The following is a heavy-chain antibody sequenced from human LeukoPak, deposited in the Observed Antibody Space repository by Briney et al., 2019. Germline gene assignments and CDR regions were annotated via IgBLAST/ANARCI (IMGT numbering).Heavy chain of an antibody. D-gene: IGHD3-3*01. V-gene: IGHV3-23*01. CDR2: PSGSGAGT. CDR1: GFTFSDYA. Sequence: PGGSLRLSCAASGFTFSDYALGWVRQAPGRGLEWVATPSGSGAGTYYSDSEQGRFTISRDNSKRTLFLQMNSLRAEDTAFYYCAKAELGVDTFFDYWGQGTLVTVSS. J-gene: IGHJ4*02. CDR3: AKAELGVDTFFDY.